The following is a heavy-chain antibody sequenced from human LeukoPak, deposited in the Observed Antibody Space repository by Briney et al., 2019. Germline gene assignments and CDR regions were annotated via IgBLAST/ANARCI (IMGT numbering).Heavy chain of an antibody. V-gene: IGHV4-59*08. D-gene: IGHD5/OR15-5a*01. CDR3: ARLYDEPGSDAFDI. Sequence: SETLSLTCTVSGVSISGYYWSWIRQPPGKGLEWIGYIYYSGSTNYNPSLKSRVTISVDTSKNQFSLKLSSVTAADTAVYYCARLYDEPGSDAFDIWGQGTMVTVSS. CDR2: IYYSGST. J-gene: IGHJ3*02. CDR1: GVSISGYY.